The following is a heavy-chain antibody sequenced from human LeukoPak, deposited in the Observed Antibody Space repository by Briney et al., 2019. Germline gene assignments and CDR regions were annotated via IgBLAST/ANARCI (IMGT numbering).Heavy chain of an antibody. CDR2: INHSGST. CDR1: GGSFSGYY. J-gene: IGHJ4*02. V-gene: IGHV4-34*01. D-gene: IGHD2-2*01. Sequence: PSETLSLTCAVYGGSFSGYYWSWIRQPPGKGLEWIGEINHSGSTNYNPSLKSRVTISVHTSKNQFSLKLSSVTAADTAVYYCARGPLIGCSSTSCRARVFDYWGQGTLVTVSS. CDR3: ARGPLIGCSSTSCRARVFDY.